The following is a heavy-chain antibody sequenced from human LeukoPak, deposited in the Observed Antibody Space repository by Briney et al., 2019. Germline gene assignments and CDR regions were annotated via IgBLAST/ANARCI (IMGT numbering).Heavy chain of an antibody. CDR1: GFSFSIYA. CDR3: AKDLTPDGLYELDS. J-gene: IGHJ4*02. Sequence: GGSLRLSCAASGFSFSIYAMNRVRQAPGKGLEWVSLIIGNGRDIRYADSVKGRFTISRDNSKNILYLQMNSLRAEDTAVYFCAKDLTPDGLYELDSWGQGTLVTVSS. CDR2: IIGNGRDI. D-gene: IGHD5/OR15-5a*01. V-gene: IGHV3-23*01.